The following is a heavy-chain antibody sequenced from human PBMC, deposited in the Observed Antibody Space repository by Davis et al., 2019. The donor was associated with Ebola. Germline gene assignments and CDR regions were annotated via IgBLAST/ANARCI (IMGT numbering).Heavy chain of an antibody. CDR2: ISGSGGST. J-gene: IGHJ5*02. CDR3: AKGQDDPPNWFDP. V-gene: IGHV3-23*01. D-gene: IGHD2-15*01. Sequence: GESLKISCAASGFTFSSYEMNWVRQAPGKGLEWVSAISGSGGSTYYADSVKGRFTISRDNSKNTLYLQMNSLRAEDTAVYYCAKGQDDPPNWFDPWGQGTLVTVSS. CDR1: GFTFSSYE.